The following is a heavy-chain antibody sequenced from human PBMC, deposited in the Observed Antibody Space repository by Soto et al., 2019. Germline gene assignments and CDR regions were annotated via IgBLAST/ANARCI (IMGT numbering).Heavy chain of an antibody. CDR2: MDPNSGST. CDR3: ARERKFDFWRKGLDV. V-gene: IGHV1-8*01. Sequence: QAQLVQSGAEVKKPGASVKVSCKASGYTFTSYDINWVRQAPGKGLEWLGWMDPNSGSTGYAQNFQGRVTMTRNISITTAHMELSSLRSEDTAVYYCARERKFDFWRKGLDVWGQGTTVTVSS. J-gene: IGHJ6*02. D-gene: IGHD3-3*01. CDR1: GYTFTSYD.